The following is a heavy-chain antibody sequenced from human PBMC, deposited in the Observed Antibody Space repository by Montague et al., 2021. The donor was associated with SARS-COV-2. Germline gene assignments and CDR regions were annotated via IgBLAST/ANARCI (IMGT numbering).Heavy chain of an antibody. CDR2: IYYSGST. V-gene: IGHV4-39*07. D-gene: IGHD1-20*01. Sequence: SETLSLTCTVSGGSISSSSYSWGWIRQPPGKGLEWIGSIYYSGSTYYNPSLKSRVTISVDTSKNQFSLKLSSVTAADTAVYYCARDQGYNWNYYYYYGMDVWGQGTTVTVSS. J-gene: IGHJ6*02. CDR3: ARDQGYNWNYYYYYGMDV. CDR1: GGSISSSSYS.